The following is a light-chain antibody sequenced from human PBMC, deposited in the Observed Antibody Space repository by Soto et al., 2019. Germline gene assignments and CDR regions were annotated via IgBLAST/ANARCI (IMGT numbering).Light chain of an antibody. V-gene: IGKV3D-15*01. J-gene: IGKJ1*01. CDR2: DAS. Sequence: DIVMTQSPATLSVSPGERATLSCRASQSIRTDLAWYQQKSGQGPRLLIYDASTRATGIPAMFSGSGSGTEFTLTISSLQSEDFAVYYCQQYNNWPPWTFGQGTKVDIK. CDR3: QQYNNWPPWT. CDR1: QSIRTD.